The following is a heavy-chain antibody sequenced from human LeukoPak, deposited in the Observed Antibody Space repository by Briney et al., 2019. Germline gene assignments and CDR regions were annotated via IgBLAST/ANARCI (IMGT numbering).Heavy chain of an antibody. J-gene: IGHJ4*02. CDR3: ARDFHYYDSSGYYSSFDY. Sequence: PGGSLRLSCAASGFTFSSYSMNWVRQAPGKGLEWVSSISSSSNYIYYADSVKGRFTISRDNAKNSLNLQMNSLRAEDTAVYYCARDFHYYDSSGYYSSFDYWGQGTLVTVSS. D-gene: IGHD3-22*01. CDR2: ISSSSNYI. CDR1: GFTFSSYS. V-gene: IGHV3-21*01.